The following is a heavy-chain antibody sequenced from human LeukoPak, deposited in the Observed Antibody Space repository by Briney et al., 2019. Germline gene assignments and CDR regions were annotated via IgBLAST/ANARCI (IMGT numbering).Heavy chain of an antibody. Sequence: SETLSLTCTVSGGSISSYYWSWIRQPPGKGLEWIGYIYTSGSTNYNPSLKSRVTISVDTSKNQFSLKLSSVTAADTAVYYCARGGYNGYYYYYMDAWGKGTTVTVSS. CDR2: IYTSGST. D-gene: IGHD5-24*01. J-gene: IGHJ6*03. V-gene: IGHV4-4*09. CDR3: ARGGYNGYYYYYMDA. CDR1: GGSISSYY.